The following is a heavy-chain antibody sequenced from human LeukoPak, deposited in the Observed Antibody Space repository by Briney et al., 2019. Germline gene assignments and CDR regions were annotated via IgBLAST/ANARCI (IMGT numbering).Heavy chain of an antibody. CDR3: AGERDSAGTPY. V-gene: IGHV4-30-2*01. D-gene: IGHD6-13*01. CDR2: IYHTGST. CDR1: GGSISSGDYY. Sequence: SETLSLTCTVSGGSISSGDYYWSWIRQPPGKGLEWIGYIYHTGSTYYNPSLKSRVTISADRSNNQFSLKLTSVTAADTAVYYCAGERDSAGTPYWGQGTLVTVSS. J-gene: IGHJ4*02.